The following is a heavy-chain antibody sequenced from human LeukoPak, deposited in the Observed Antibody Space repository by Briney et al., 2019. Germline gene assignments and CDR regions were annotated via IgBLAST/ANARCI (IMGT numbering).Heavy chain of an antibody. CDR1: GFTFSSYS. CDR3: ARDRRIQLWLRGNGMDV. J-gene: IGHJ6*02. V-gene: IGHV3-21*01. D-gene: IGHD5-18*01. CDR2: ISSSSSYI. Sequence: GGSLRLSCAASGFTFSSYSMNWVRQAPGKGLEWVSSISSSSSYIYYADSVKGRFTISRDNAKNSLYLQMSSLRAEDTAVYYCARDRRIQLWLRGNGMDVWGQGTTVTVSS.